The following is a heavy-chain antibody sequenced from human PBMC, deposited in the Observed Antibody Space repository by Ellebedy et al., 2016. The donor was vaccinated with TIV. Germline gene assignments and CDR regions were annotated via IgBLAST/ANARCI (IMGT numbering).Heavy chain of an antibody. CDR3: ARGQVGATMGLG. V-gene: IGHV1-2*02. D-gene: IGHD1-26*01. CDR1: RYTFTGYY. Sequence: ASVKVSXKASRYTFTGYYMHWVRQAPGQGLEWMGWINPNSGGTNYAQKFQGRVTMTRDTSISTAYMELSRLRSDDTAVYYCARGQVGATMGLGWGQGTLVTVSS. J-gene: IGHJ4*02. CDR2: INPNSGGT.